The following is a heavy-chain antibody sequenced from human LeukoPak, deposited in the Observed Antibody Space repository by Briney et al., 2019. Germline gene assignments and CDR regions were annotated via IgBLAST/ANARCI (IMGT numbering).Heavy chain of an antibody. Sequence: GGSLRLSCAASGFTFSSHWLSWVRQAPGKGLEWVANIKPDGSEKYYVDSVKGRFTIFRDNAKNSLYLQMNSLTFDDTAVYFCVRESGELPGDYYFDHWGQGTLVTLSS. V-gene: IGHV3-7*05. J-gene: IGHJ4*02. CDR2: IKPDGSEK. CDR1: GFTFSSHW. CDR3: VRESGELPGDYYFDH. D-gene: IGHD1-26*01.